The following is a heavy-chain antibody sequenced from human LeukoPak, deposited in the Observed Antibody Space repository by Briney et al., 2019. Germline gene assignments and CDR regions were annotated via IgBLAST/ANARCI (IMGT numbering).Heavy chain of an antibody. Sequence: SETLSLTCTVSGGSISGYYWSWIRQPAGKGLEWIGRMSTSGNSNYIPSLVSRVTISVDTSKNQFSLKLSSVTAADTAVYYCARPRMRITMVRGVMRGMDVWGQGTTVTVSS. CDR2: MSTSGNS. V-gene: IGHV4-4*07. CDR3: ARPRMRITMVRGVMRGMDV. J-gene: IGHJ6*02. D-gene: IGHD3-10*01. CDR1: GGSISGYY.